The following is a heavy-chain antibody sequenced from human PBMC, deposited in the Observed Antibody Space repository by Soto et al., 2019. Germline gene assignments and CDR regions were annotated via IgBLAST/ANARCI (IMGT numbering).Heavy chain of an antibody. CDR3: ERRSGGYYGMDV. V-gene: IGHV5-51*01. CDR2: IYPSDSDT. CDR1: GYSFSNSW. Sequence: PGESLKISCKASGYSFSNSWIAWVRQMPGKGLECMGIIYPSDSDTRYSPSFQGQVTISVDKSINTAYLQWSSLKASDTAMYYCERRSGGYYGMDVWGQGTTVTVSS. D-gene: IGHD2-15*01. J-gene: IGHJ6*02.